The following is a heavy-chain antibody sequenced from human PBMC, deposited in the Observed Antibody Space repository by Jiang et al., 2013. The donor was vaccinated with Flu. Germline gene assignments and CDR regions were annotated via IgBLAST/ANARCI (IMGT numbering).Heavy chain of an antibody. V-gene: IGHV7-4-1*01. D-gene: IGHD6-13*01. J-gene: IGHJ4*02. CDR2: INTNTGNP. Sequence: NWVRQAPGQGLEWMGWINTNTGNPTYAQGFTGRFVFSLGTSVSTAYLQICSLKAEDTAVYYCARGYPGIAAAGTVYWGQGTLVTVSS. CDR3: ARGYPGIAAAGTVY.